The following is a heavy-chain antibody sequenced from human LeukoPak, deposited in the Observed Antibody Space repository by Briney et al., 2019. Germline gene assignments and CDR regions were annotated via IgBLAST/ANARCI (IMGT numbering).Heavy chain of an antibody. D-gene: IGHD3-10*01. CDR1: GGSISSGSYY. CDR2: IYTSGST. J-gene: IGHJ4*02. CDR3: ARGMRVTRYFDS. V-gene: IGHV4-61*02. Sequence: SQTLSLTCTVSGGSISSGSYYWSWIRQPAGTGLEWIGRIYTSGSTSYNPSLKSRVTMSVDTSKIQLFLKLSSVTAADAAVYFCARGMRVTRYFDSWGQGTQVTVSS.